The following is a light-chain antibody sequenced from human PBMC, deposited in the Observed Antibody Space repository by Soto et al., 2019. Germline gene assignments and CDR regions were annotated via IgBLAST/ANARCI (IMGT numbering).Light chain of an antibody. CDR1: QGISSY. CDR2: AAS. CDR3: QQYYSYPRK. Sequence: AIRMSQSPSSLSASTGDRVTINCRASQGISSYLAWYQQKPGKAPKLLIYAASTLQSGVPSRFSGSGSGTDFTLTISCLQSEDFATYYCQQYYSYPRKFGQGTKVDIK. J-gene: IGKJ1*01. V-gene: IGKV1-8*01.